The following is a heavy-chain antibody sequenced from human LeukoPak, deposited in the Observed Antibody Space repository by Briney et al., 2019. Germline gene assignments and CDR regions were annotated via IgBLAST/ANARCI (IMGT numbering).Heavy chain of an antibody. D-gene: IGHD3-3*01. CDR2: IYTSGST. J-gene: IGHJ6*02. Sequence: SQTLSLTCTVSGGSISSGSHYWSWIRQPAGKGLEWIGRIYTSGSTNYNPSLKSRVTISVDTSKNQFSLKLSSVTAADTAVYYCAMGGVTIFGVVHYYYYGMDVWGQGTTVTVSS. V-gene: IGHV4-61*02. CDR1: GGSISSGSHY. CDR3: AMGGVTIFGVVHYYYYGMDV.